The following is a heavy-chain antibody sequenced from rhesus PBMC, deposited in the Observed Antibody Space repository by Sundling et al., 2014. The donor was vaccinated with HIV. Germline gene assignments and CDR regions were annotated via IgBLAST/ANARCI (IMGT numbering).Heavy chain of an antibody. CDR2: IFWDDSK. CDR1: GFSLRSNGMG. J-gene: IGHJ3*01. D-gene: IGHD3-22*01. Sequence: QVTLKESGPALVKPTQTLTLTCTFSGFSLRSNGMGVAWIRQPPGKALDWLANIFWDDSKHYSTSLKTRLTISKDTSKNQVVLTLTNMDPVDTATYYCARVVSTGVITDAFDFWGQGLRVTVSS. CDR3: ARVVSTGVITDAFDF. V-gene: IGHV2S1*01.